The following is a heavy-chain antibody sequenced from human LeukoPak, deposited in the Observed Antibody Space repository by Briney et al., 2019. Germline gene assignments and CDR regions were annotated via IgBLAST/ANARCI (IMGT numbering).Heavy chain of an antibody. D-gene: IGHD2-2*01. Sequence: GGSLRLSCAASGFTFSSYAMHWVRQAPGKGLEYVSAISSNGGSTYYANSVKGRFTISRDNSKNTLYLQMGSLRAEDMAVYYCARDQWGRSYAYGGVDYWGQGTLVTVSS. CDR3: ARDQWGRSYAYGGVDY. J-gene: IGHJ4*02. CDR2: ISSNGGST. V-gene: IGHV3-64*01. CDR1: GFTFSSYA.